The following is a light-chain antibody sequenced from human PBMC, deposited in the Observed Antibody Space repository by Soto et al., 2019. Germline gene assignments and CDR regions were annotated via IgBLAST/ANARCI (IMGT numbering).Light chain of an antibody. CDR2: EVS. Sequence: QSALTQPPSASGSPGQSVTISCTGTSSDVGGYNYVSWYQQHPGKAPKLMIYEVSKRPSGVPDRFSGSKSGNTAFLTVSGRQAEDEADYYCSSYAGSNNLVFGGGTQLTVL. V-gene: IGLV2-8*01. CDR1: SSDVGGYNY. CDR3: SSYAGSNNLV. J-gene: IGLJ2*01.